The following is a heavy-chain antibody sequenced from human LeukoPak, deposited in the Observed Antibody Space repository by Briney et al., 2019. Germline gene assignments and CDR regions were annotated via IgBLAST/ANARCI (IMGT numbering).Heavy chain of an antibody. D-gene: IGHD3-10*01. CDR3: ARHGSSGRGFHWFDP. J-gene: IGHJ5*02. CDR2: IYYSGST. Sequence: SETLSLTCTVSGGSISSSSYYWGWIRQPPGKGLEWIGSIYYSGSTYYNPSLKSRVTISVDTSKNQFSLKLSSVTAADTAVYYCARHGSSGRGFHWFDPWGQGTLVTVSS. CDR1: GGSISSSSYY. V-gene: IGHV4-39*01.